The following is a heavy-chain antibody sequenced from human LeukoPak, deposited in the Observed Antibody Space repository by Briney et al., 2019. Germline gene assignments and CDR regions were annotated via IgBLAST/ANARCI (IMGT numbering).Heavy chain of an antibody. V-gene: IGHV3-21*01. CDR2: ISSSSSYI. Sequence: GGSLRLSCAASGFTFSSYSMNWVRQAPGKGLEWVSSISSSSSYIYYADSVKGRFTISRDNAKNSLYLQMNSLRAEDTAVYYCARDIAPIVVVVAATGWWFDPWGQGTLVTVSS. J-gene: IGHJ5*02. CDR3: ARDIAPIVVVVAATGWWFDP. CDR1: GFTFSSYS. D-gene: IGHD2-15*01.